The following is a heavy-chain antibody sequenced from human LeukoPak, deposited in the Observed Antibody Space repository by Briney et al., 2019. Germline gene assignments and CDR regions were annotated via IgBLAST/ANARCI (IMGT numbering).Heavy chain of an antibody. CDR3: ARVLWFGELLADAFDI. CDR2: IYYSGST. V-gene: IGHV4-59*01. J-gene: IGHJ3*02. CDR1: GGSISSYY. Sequence: SETLSLTCTVSGGSISSYYWSWILQPPGKGLEWIGYIYYSGSTNYNPSLKSRVTISVDTSKNQFSLKLSSVTAADTAVYYCARVLWFGELLADAFDIWGQGTMVTVSS. D-gene: IGHD3-10*01.